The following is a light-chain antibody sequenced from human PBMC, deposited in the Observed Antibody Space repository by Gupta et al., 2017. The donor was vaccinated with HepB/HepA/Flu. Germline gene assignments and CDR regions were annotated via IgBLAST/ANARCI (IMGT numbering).Light chain of an antibody. CDR3: AAYDDSLSGVV. CDR1: RASIGSNS. Sequence: QSVLTQPPSASETPGQTVIISCSGSRASIGSNSVSWYQQLPGTAPKLLIYTNNQRPSGVPDRFSGSKSGTSASLAISGLQSEDEADYYCAAYDDSLSGVVFGGGTKLTVL. CDR2: TNN. V-gene: IGLV1-44*01. J-gene: IGLJ2*01.